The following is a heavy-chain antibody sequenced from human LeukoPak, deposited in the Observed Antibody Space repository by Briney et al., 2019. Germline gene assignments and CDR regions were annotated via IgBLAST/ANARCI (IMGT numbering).Heavy chain of an antibody. J-gene: IGHJ4*02. CDR2: ISSSSSTI. CDR1: GFTFSSYS. CDR3: AREGMTTEIRIVGEFDY. D-gene: IGHD2-15*01. Sequence: GGSVRLSCAASGFTFSSYSMNWVRQAPGKGLEWVSYISSSSSTIYYADSVKGRFTISRDNAKNSLYLQMNSLRAEDTAVYYCAREGMTTEIRIVGEFDYWGQGTLVTVSS. V-gene: IGHV3-48*04.